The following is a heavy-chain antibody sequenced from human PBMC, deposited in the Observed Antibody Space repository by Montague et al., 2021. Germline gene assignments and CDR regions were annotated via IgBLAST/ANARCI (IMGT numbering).Heavy chain of an antibody. CDR2: IYHTCSS. Sequence: SETLSLICSVSGDSISGNHWSWVWQRPGKGLQWICIIYHTCSSGXNPYLSGRVTMTLDTSSNHFSLTIFSVTAADTAVYFCARIGGTGDDLLDYWGQGLLVTVSS. J-gene: IGHJ4*02. CDR1: GDSISGNH. V-gene: IGHV4-59*01. CDR3: ARIGGTGDDLLDY. D-gene: IGHD7-27*01.